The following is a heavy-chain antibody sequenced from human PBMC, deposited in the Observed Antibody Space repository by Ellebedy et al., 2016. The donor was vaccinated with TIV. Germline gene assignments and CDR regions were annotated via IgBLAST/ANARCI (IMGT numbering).Heavy chain of an antibody. CDR1: GSSTSSGYS. CDR2: MYHSGST. Sequence: MPSETLSLTCSVSGSSTSSGYSWCCIRQPTGRGLEWIGSMYHSGSTYFSPSLKSPVTTSVDPSKNQFSRRLRSVTAADTAVYSCARDGAGRWDYWGPGTLVTVSS. CDR3: ARDGAGRWDY. V-gene: IGHV4-38-2*02. J-gene: IGHJ4*02. D-gene: IGHD4-23*01.